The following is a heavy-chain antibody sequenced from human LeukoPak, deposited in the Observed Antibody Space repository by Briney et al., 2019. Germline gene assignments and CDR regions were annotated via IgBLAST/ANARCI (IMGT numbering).Heavy chain of an antibody. CDR2: ISSSSSYI. CDR1: GFTFSSYS. D-gene: IGHD2-15*01. Sequence: GGSLRLSCAASGFTFSSYSMNWVRQAPGKGLEWVSSISSSSSYIYYADSVKGRFTTSRDNAKNSLYLQMNSLRAEDTAVYYCARDTYLCSGGSCYAQYFDYWGQGTLVTVSS. CDR3: ARDTYLCSGGSCYAQYFDY. V-gene: IGHV3-21*01. J-gene: IGHJ4*02.